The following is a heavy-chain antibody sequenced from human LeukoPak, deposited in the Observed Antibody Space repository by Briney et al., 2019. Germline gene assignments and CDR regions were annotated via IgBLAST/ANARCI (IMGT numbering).Heavy chain of an antibody. CDR2: INSDGAST. D-gene: IGHD3-22*01. Sequence: GGSLRLSCAASGFTFSSYWMHWVRQAPGKGLVWVSRINSDGASTSYADSVKGRFTISRDNSKNTLYLQMNSLRAEDTAVYYCAKELYYDSSGYPSAFDYWGQGTLVTVSS. CDR1: GFTFSSYW. CDR3: AKELYYDSSGYPSAFDY. J-gene: IGHJ4*02. V-gene: IGHV3-74*01.